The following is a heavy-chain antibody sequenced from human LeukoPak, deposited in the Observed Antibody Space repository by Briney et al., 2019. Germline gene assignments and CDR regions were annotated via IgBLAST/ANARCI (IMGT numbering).Heavy chain of an antibody. CDR3: ARGGGIYGLWDY. D-gene: IGHD1-26*01. J-gene: IGHJ4*02. V-gene: IGHV3-74*03. CDR1: GFTFSSYW. Sequence: GGSLRLSCAASGFTFSSYWMHWVRQAPGKGLVWVSHIYSDGSSYTADSVKGRFTISRDNAKDTLYLQMNSLRVEDTAVYYCARGGGIYGLWDYWGQGTLVTVSS. CDR2: IYSDGSSY.